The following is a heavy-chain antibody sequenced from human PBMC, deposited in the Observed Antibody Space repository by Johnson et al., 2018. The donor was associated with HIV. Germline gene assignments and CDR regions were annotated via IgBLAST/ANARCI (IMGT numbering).Heavy chain of an antibody. CDR1: GFTFSSYA. Sequence: VQLVESGGGLVQPGGSLRLSCAASGFTFSSYAMSWVRQAPGKGLEWVANIKQDGSEKYYVDSVKGRFTISRDNAKNSLYLQMNSLRAEDTAVYYCAKRFGYDNRGDQFDFWGQGAMVTVSS. D-gene: IGHD3-22*01. CDR2: IKQDGSEK. J-gene: IGHJ3*01. V-gene: IGHV3-7*01. CDR3: AKRFGYDNRGDQFDF.